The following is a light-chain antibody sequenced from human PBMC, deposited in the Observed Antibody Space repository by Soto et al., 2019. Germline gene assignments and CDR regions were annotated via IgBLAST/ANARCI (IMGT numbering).Light chain of an antibody. J-gene: IGKJ1*01. CDR3: QQYNNWPPT. V-gene: IGKV3-20*01. CDR1: QSVSGTY. Sequence: EIVLTQSPGTLSLSPGERATLSCRASQSVSGTYLAWYQQKPGQAPRLLIYGASSRATGIPDRFSGSGSGTEFTLTISSLQSEDFAVYCCQQYNNWPPTFGQGTKV. CDR2: GAS.